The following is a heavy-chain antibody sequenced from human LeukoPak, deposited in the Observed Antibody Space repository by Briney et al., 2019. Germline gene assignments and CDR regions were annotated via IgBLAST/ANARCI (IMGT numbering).Heavy chain of an antibody. D-gene: IGHD4-17*01. Sequence: SETLSLTCTVSGGSISSYYWSWIRQPPGKGLEWIGYIYYSGSTNYNPSLKSRVTISVDTSKNQFSLKLSSVTAADTAVYYCARDYGDYTFDYYYYGMDVWGQGTTVTVSS. CDR3: ARDYGDYTFDYYYYGMDV. CDR1: GGSISSYY. CDR2: IYYSGST. J-gene: IGHJ6*02. V-gene: IGHV4-59*12.